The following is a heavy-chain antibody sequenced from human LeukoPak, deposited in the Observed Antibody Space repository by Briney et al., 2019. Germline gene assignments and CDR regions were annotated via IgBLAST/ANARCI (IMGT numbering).Heavy chain of an antibody. CDR2: IRQDGSEK. CDR3: ARDGTAAGLYFDL. D-gene: IGHD6-13*01. J-gene: IGHJ4*01. V-gene: IGHV3-7*01. CDR1: GFTFTDYW. Sequence: GGSLSLSCEVSGFTFTDYWMNWVRQAPGKGPEWVASIRQDGSEKTYVDSVKGRFTISRDNTKNSLSLQLNGLRAEDTAVYYCARDGTAAGLYFDLWGQGTLVTVSS.